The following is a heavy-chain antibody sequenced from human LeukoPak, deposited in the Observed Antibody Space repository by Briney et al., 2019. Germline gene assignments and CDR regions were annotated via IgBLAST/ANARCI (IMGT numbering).Heavy chain of an antibody. V-gene: IGHV3-74*01. J-gene: IGHJ4*02. CDR3: ARSSGGGFDY. Sequence: GGSLRLSCAASGFTFSSYWMHWVRQAPGKGLVWVSHINSDGSSTSYADSVKGRFTISRDNAKNTLYLQMNSLRAEDTAVYYCARSSGGGFDYWGQGTLVTVSS. CDR2: INSDGSST. D-gene: IGHD1-14*01. CDR1: GFTFSSYW.